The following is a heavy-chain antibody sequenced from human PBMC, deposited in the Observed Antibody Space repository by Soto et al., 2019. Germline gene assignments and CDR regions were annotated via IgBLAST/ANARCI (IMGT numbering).Heavy chain of an antibody. D-gene: IGHD3-10*01. V-gene: IGHV3-15*01. Sequence: EVQLVESGGGLVKHGGSLRLSCAASGFTFSNAWMSWVRQAPGKGLEWVGRIKSKTDGGTTDYAAPVKGRFTISRDDSKNTLYLQMNSLKTEDTAVYYCTTVPAVLWFGEFPYYFDYWGQGTLVTVSS. CDR2: IKSKTDGGTT. CDR3: TTVPAVLWFGEFPYYFDY. CDR1: GFTFSNAW. J-gene: IGHJ4*02.